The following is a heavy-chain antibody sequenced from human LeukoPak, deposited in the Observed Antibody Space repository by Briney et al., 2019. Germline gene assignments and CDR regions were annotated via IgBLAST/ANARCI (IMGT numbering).Heavy chain of an antibody. J-gene: IGHJ5*02. D-gene: IGHD6-13*01. CDR1: GGSISSGGYY. V-gene: IGHV4-31*03. CDR3: ARHSSSWSDPANWFDP. Sequence: PSETLSLTCTVSGGSISSGGYYWSWIRQHPGKGLEWIGYIYYSGSTYYNPSLKSRVTISVDTSKNQFSLKLSSVTAADTAAYYCARHSSSWSDPANWFDPWGQGTLVTVSS. CDR2: IYYSGST.